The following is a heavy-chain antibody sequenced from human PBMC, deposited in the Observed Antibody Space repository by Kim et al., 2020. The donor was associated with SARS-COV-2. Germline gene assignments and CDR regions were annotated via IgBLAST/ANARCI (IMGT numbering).Heavy chain of an antibody. V-gene: IGHV1-2*02. CDR2: INPNSGGT. Sequence: ASVKVSCKASGYTFTGYYMHWVRQAPGQGLEWMGWINPNSGGTNYAQKFQGRVTMTRDTSISTAYMELSRLRSDDTAVYYCARDFDDFWSGLKGGMDVWGQGTTVTVSS. J-gene: IGHJ6*02. D-gene: IGHD3-3*01. CDR1: GYTFTGYY. CDR3: ARDFDDFWSGLKGGMDV.